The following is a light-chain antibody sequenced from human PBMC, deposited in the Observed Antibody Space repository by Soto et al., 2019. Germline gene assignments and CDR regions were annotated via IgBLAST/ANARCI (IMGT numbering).Light chain of an antibody. Sequence: QSALTQPASVSGSPGQSITISCTGTSSDVGGYNYVSWYQQHPGKSPKLLIYDVRNRPSGVSNRFSGSESGNTASLTISGLQAEDEADYYCSSYTSSSTVVFGGGTKVTVL. J-gene: IGLJ2*01. V-gene: IGLV2-14*01. CDR1: SSDVGGYNY. CDR2: DVR. CDR3: SSYTSSSTVV.